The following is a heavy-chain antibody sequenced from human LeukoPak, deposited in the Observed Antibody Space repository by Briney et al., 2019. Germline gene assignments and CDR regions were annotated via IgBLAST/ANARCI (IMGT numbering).Heavy chain of an antibody. CDR1: GGTFSSDA. CDR3: ARERPTIAARSSNWFDP. J-gene: IGHJ5*02. V-gene: IGHV1-69*13. Sequence: SVKVSCKAYGGTFSSDAISWVRQAPGQGLEWMGGITPIFGTANYAQKFQGRVTINADEFTNTVYMELRSLRSEDTAVYYCARERPTIAARSSNWFDPWGQGTLVTVSS. CDR2: ITPIFGTA. D-gene: IGHD6-6*01.